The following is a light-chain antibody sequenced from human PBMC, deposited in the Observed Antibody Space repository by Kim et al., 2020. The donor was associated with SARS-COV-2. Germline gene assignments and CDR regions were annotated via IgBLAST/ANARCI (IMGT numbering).Light chain of an antibody. J-gene: IGKJ2*01. Sequence: DVVMTQSPLSLPVTLGQPASISCRSSQSLVYSDGNIYLSWFQQRPGQSPRRLIYKVSNRDSGVPDRFSGSGSGTDFTLKISRVEAEDVGVYYCMQGTHWPPFTFGQGTKLEI. V-gene: IGKV2-30*01. CDR3: MQGTHWPPFT. CDR1: QSLVYSDGNIY. CDR2: KVS.